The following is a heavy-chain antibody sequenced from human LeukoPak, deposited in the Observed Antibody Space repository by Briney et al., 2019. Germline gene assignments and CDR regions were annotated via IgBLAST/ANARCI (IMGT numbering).Heavy chain of an antibody. Sequence: ASVKVSCKASGYTFTSYGISWVRQAPGQGLEWMGWISADNGNTNYAQKLQGRVTMTTDTSTSTAYMELRSLRSDDTAVYYCARVGSPAGTGYYYYMDVWGKGTTVTVSS. J-gene: IGHJ6*03. V-gene: IGHV1-18*01. CDR1: GYTFTSYG. D-gene: IGHD1-14*01. CDR2: ISADNGNT. CDR3: ARVGSPAGTGYYYYMDV.